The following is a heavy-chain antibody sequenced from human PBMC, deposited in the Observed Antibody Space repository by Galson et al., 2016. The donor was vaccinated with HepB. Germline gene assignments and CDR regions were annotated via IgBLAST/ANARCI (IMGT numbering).Heavy chain of an antibody. V-gene: IGHV3-48*02. CDR3: ASGVYGSGAFFRNYFDY. D-gene: IGHD3-10*01. Sequence: SLRLSCAASEFTFSSYGMNWVRQAPGKGLEWISFISSSGTTMYYADSVKGRFTISRDNAKNSLYLQMKSLRDEDKAVYYCASGVYGSGAFFRNYFDYWGQGALVTVSS. CDR2: ISSSGTTM. CDR1: EFTFSSYG. J-gene: IGHJ4*02.